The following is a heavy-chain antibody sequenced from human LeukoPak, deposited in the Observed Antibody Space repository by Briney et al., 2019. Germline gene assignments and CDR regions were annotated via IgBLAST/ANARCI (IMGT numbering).Heavy chain of an antibody. V-gene: IGHV4-4*07. CDR3: ASGSGYPNWFDP. D-gene: IGHD3-22*01. CDR2: IYSSGNT. Sequence: PSETLSLTCTVSGVSISSYYWTWIRQPAGKGLEWIGRIYSSGNTNYNPSLESRVTMSVDTSKNQFSLKLSSVTAADTAVYYCASGSGYPNWFDPWGQGTLVTVSS. J-gene: IGHJ5*02. CDR1: GVSISSYY.